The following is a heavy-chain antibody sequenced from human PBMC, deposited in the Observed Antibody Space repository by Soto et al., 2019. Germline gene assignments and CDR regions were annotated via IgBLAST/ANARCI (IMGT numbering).Heavy chain of an antibody. V-gene: IGHV4-34*01. CDR1: GGSFSGYY. D-gene: IGHD2-2*01. CDR3: ARGGYCSSTSCYHFDY. Sequence: ETLSLTCAVYGGSFSGYYWSWIRQPPGKGLEWIGEINHSGSTNYNPSLKSRVTISVDTSKNQFSLKLSSVTAADTAVYYCARGGYCSSTSCYHFDYWGQGTLVTVSS. J-gene: IGHJ4*02. CDR2: INHSGST.